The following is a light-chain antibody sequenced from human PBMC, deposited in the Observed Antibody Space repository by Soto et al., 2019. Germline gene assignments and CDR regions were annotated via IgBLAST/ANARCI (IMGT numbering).Light chain of an antibody. J-gene: IGKJ3*01. CDR3: QQSYSSPLT. V-gene: IGKV1-39*01. CDR2: GAS. CDR1: QSISTY. Sequence: DIQMTQSPSSLSASVRDRVTITCRASQSISTYLNWYQQKPGTAPKLLIYGASNLQTGVPSRFSGSGSGTAFTLTISSLQPEDFATYYCQQSYSSPLTFGPGTKVDI.